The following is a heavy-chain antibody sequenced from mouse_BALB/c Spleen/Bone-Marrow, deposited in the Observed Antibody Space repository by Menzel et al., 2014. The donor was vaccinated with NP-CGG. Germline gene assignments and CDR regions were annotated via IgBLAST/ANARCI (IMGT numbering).Heavy chain of an antibody. Sequence: VQLKESGGGLVQPGGSLKLSCAASGFDFSRYWMTWVRQAPGKGLEWIGEINPDSSTINYTPSLKDKFIISRDNAKNTLYLQMSKVRSEDTALYCCAKNYYYGYVAYWGQGTLVTVSA. V-gene: IGHV4-1*02. CDR2: INPDSSTI. J-gene: IGHJ3*01. CDR3: AKNYYYGYVAY. D-gene: IGHD1-2*01. CDR1: GFDFSRYW.